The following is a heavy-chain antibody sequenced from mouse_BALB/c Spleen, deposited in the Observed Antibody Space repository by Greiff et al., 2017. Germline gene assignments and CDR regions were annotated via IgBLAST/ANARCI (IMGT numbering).Heavy chain of an antibody. CDR3: ARRGFAY. V-gene: IGHV1S132*01. J-gene: IGHJ3*01. CDR2: IFPGTGTT. CDR1: GYAFSSYW. Sequence: QVQLQQSGAELVRPGSSVKISCKASGYAFSSYWIQWVKQRPGQGLGWIGEIFPGTGTTYYNEKFKGKATLTIDTSSSTAYMQLSSLTSEDSAVYFCARRGFAYWGQGTLVTVSA.